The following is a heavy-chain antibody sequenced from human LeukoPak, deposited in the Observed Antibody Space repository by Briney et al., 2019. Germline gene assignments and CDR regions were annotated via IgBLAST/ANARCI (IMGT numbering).Heavy chain of an antibody. Sequence: GGSLRLSCAASGFTFSSYEMNWVRQAPGKGLEWVSYISTSGSTIYYAGSVKGRFTISRDNAKNSLYLQMNSLRAEDTAVYYCARVPNWNDLTVGFGYWGRGTLVTVSS. CDR1: GFTFSSYE. D-gene: IGHD1-1*01. CDR3: ARVPNWNDLTVGFGY. V-gene: IGHV3-48*03. CDR2: ISTSGSTI. J-gene: IGHJ4*02.